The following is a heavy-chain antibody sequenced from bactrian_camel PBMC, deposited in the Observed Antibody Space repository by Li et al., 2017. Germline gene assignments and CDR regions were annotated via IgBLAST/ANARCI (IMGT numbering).Heavy chain of an antibody. CDR1: GFTFADSA. J-gene: IGHJ4*01. CDR2: ISTDGSA. CDR3: AKGRPRLGLVAAELDRGQGTQVTVLSEFDD. Sequence: HVQLVESGGGSVQDGGSLRLSCTTSGFTFADSAMAWYRQAPGNECEMVSTISTDGSAYYEEIAKGRFTISRDNAKNTLYLQMDSLRTDDTATYYCAKGRPRLGLVAAELDRGQGTQVTVLSEFDDWAQGTQVTVS. V-gene: IGHV3S55*01. D-gene: IGHD7*01.